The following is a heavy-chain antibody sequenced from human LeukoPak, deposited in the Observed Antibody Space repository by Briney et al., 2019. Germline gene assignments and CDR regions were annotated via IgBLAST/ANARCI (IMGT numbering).Heavy chain of an antibody. CDR1: GGSISSYY. D-gene: IGHD5-12*01. CDR2: IYYSGST. V-gene: IGHV4-59*01. CDR3: ARAGVANYYYYYYMDV. J-gene: IGHJ6*03. Sequence: SETLSLTCTVSGGSISSYYWSWIRQPPGQGLDWSGYIYYSGSTNYNPSLKSRVTISVDTSKNQFSLKLSSVTAADTAVYYCARAGVANYYYYYYMDVWGKGTTVTVSS.